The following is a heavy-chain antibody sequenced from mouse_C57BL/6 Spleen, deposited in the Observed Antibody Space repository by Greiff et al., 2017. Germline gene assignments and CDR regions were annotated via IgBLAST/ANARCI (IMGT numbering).Heavy chain of an antibody. CDR1: GYSFTGYF. J-gene: IGHJ4*01. Sequence: DVKLVESGPELVKPGDSVKISCKASGYSFTGYFMNWVMQSHGKSLEWIGRINPYNGDTFYNQKFKGKATLTVDKSSSTAHMELRSLTSEDSAVYYCARPSIHYYAMDYWGQGTSVTVSS. V-gene: IGHV1-20*01. CDR3: ARPSIHYYAMDY. CDR2: INPYNGDT.